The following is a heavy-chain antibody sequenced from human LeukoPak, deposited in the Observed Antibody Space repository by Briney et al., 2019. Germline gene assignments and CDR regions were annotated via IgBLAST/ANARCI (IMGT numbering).Heavy chain of an antibody. CDR3: TRAGYTSGWLTDS. J-gene: IGHJ4*02. CDR1: GFTFGDCG. CDR2: IRSKAYGGTT. Sequence: GWSLRLSCTASGFTFGDCGMSWFRQAPGKGLEWVGFIRSKAYGGTTEYAASVKGRFTISRDDSKSIAYLQMNSLKTEDTAVYFCTRAGYTSGWLTDSWGQGTLVTVSS. D-gene: IGHD6-19*01. V-gene: IGHV3-49*03.